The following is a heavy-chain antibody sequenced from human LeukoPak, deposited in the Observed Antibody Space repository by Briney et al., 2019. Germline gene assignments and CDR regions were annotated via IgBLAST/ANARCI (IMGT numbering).Heavy chain of an antibody. V-gene: IGHV4-59*13. CDR2: IYYSGST. CDR3: ARESGAY. D-gene: IGHD3-3*01. J-gene: IGHJ4*02. CDR1: GGSFSSYY. Sequence: SETLSLTCSVSGGSFSSYYWSWIRQPPGKGLEWIGYIYYSGSTIYNPSLKSRVHISLDTSKNQFCLKLSSVTAADTAVYYCARESGAYWGQGTLVTVSS.